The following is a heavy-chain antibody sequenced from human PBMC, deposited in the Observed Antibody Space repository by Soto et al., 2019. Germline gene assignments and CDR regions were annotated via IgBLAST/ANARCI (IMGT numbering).Heavy chain of an antibody. CDR3: ARLSPGFWTKPTCQHYFGMDV. Sequence: EVQLVQSGAEVKRPGESLTISCQASGYTFTAFWITWVRQMPGKGLEWMATIDPRDSYSNYSLSFQGHVTISTDKSIGTAYLHWSTLEASDTAIYYCARLSPGFWTKPTCQHYFGMDVWGQGTTVTVSS. D-gene: IGHD3-3*01. CDR2: IDPRDSYS. CDR1: GYTFTAFW. V-gene: IGHV5-10-1*03. J-gene: IGHJ6*02.